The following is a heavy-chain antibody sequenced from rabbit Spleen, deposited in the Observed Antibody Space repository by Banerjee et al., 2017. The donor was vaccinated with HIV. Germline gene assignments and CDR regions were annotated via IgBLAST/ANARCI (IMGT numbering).Heavy chain of an antibody. V-gene: IGHV1S47*01. CDR2: IDAAFGTT. CDR1: GFDFSNYG. CDR3: VRGASSSGYYSL. J-gene: IGHJ4*01. D-gene: IGHD1-1*01. Sequence: EQLEESGGGLVKPEGSLTLTCKASGFDFSNYGMSWVRQAPGKGLEWIGYIDAAFGTTYYARWVNGRFTISSHNAQNTLYLQVNSLTAADTATYFCVRGASSSGYYSLWGPGTLVTVS.